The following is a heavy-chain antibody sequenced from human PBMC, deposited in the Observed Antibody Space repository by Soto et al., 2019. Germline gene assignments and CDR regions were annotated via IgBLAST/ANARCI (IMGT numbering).Heavy chain of an antibody. D-gene: IGHD4-17*01. CDR3: ARDRSHLRLSKMSYYYGMDV. Sequence: QVQLVESGGGVVQPGRSLRLSCAASGFTFSSYGMHWVRQAPGKGLEWVAVIWYDGSNKYYADSVKGRFTISRDNSKNTLYLQMNSLRAEDTAVYYCARDRSHLRLSKMSYYYGMDVWGQGTTVTVSS. J-gene: IGHJ6*02. CDR1: GFTFSSYG. V-gene: IGHV3-30*19. CDR2: IWYDGSNK.